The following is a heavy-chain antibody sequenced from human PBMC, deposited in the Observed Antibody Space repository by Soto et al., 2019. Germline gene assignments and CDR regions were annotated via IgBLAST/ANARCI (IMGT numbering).Heavy chain of an antibody. V-gene: IGHV3-33*01. CDR1: GFTFSSYG. CDR2: IWYDGSNK. J-gene: IGHJ4*02. D-gene: IGHD2-2*01. CDR3: ARDLRVVPAAITLDY. Sequence: QVQLVESGGGVVQPGRSLSLSCAASGFTFSSYGMHWVRQAPGKGLEWVAVIWYDGSNKYYADSVKGRFTISRDNSKNTLYLQMNSLRAEDTAVYYCARDLRVVPAAITLDYWGQGTLVTVSS.